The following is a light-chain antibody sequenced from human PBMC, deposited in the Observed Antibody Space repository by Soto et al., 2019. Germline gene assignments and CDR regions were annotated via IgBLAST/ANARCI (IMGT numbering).Light chain of an antibody. CDR1: QSVSDNF. V-gene: IGKV3-20*01. Sequence: EIVLTQSPGTLSLSPGERATLSCRASQSVSDNFLAWYQQKPGQAPRLLIYGASIRATGIPDRFSGSGSGTDFPLTITRLEPEDFAVYSCQQYGSSPPSFGQGTRLEIK. J-gene: IGKJ5*01. CDR3: QQYGSSPPS. CDR2: GAS.